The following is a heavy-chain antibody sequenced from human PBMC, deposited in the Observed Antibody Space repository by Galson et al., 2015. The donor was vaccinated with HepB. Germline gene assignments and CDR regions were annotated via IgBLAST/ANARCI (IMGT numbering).Heavy chain of an antibody. CDR2: ISGHGTHA. V-gene: IGHV3-23*01. CDR3: VKDHEGGYHAFDY. CDR1: GLTFSNSA. Sequence: SLRLSCAVSGLTFSNSAMSWVRQAPGKGLEWISGISGHGTHAFYADSVKGRFTISRDNSRNTLFLQLSRLTAEDTAVYYCVKDHEGGYHAFDYWGQGAPATVPS. J-gene: IGHJ4*02. D-gene: IGHD3-22*01.